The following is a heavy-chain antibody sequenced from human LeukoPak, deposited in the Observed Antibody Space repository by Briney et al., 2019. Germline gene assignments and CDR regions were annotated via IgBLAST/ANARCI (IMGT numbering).Heavy chain of an antibody. Sequence: GGSLRLSCVASGFTSSAFWMSWVRRPPGKGLEWVANIKKDGSEKEYVDSVKGRFSIFRDNAKNSVFLQMNSLRAEDTAVYYCARVPWVVATIKGNYFDYWGQGTLVTVSS. V-gene: IGHV3-7*01. D-gene: IGHD5-12*01. CDR1: GFTSSAFW. CDR2: IKKDGSEK. J-gene: IGHJ4*02. CDR3: ARVPWVVATIKGNYFDY.